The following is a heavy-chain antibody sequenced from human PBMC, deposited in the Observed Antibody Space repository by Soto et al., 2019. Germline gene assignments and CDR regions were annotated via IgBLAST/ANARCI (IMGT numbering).Heavy chain of an antibody. J-gene: IGHJ3*02. V-gene: IGHV1-69*06. CDR1: GGTFSSYA. D-gene: IGHD4-17*01. CDR2: IIPIFGTA. Sequence: GASVKVSCKASGGTFSSYAISWVRQAPGQGLEWMGGIIPIFGTANYAQKFQGRVTITADKSTSTAYMELSSLRSEDTAVYYCARGSVGANDYGDYGSAFDIWGQGTMVTVSS. CDR3: ARGSVGANDYGDYGSAFDI.